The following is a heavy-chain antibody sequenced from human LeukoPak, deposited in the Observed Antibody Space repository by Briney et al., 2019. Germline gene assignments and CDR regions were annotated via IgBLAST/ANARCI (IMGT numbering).Heavy chain of an antibody. D-gene: IGHD2-2*01. Sequence: SETLSLTCAVYGGSFSGYYWSWIRQPPGKGLEWIGEINHSGSTNYNPSLKSRVTISVDTSKNQFSLKLSSVTAADTAVYYCARCIRGQGTSHWFDPWGQGTLVTVSS. CDR1: GGSFSGYY. CDR3: ARCIRGQGTSHWFDP. V-gene: IGHV4-34*01. CDR2: INHSGST. J-gene: IGHJ5*02.